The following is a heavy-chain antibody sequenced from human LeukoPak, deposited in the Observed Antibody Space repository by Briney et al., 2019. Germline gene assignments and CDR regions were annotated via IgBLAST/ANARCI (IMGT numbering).Heavy chain of an antibody. Sequence: SETLSLTCAVYGGSFSGYYWSWIRQPPGKGLEWIGEINHSGSTNYNPSLKSRVTISVDTSKNQFSLKLSSVTAADTAVYYCARLGIAAAGLVNWFDPWGQGTLVTVSS. D-gene: IGHD6-13*01. J-gene: IGHJ5*02. CDR3: ARLGIAAAGLVNWFDP. CDR2: INHSGST. V-gene: IGHV4-34*01. CDR1: GGSFSGYY.